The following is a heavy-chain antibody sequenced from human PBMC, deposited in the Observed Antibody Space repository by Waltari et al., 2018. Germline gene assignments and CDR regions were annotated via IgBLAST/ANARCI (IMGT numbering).Heavy chain of an antibody. CDR1: GYSLSSGHY. Sequence: QVQLQESGPGLVKPSETLSLPCTVAGYSLSSGHYWGWIRQPPGKVLEWIGSIYHSGSTSYTPSLKSRVTISVDTSKNQFSLKLSSVTAADTAVYYCARVRSTSCSDYWGQGTLVTVSS. CDR2: IYHSGST. CDR3: ARVRSTSCSDY. D-gene: IGHD2-2*01. J-gene: IGHJ4*02. V-gene: IGHV4-38-2*02.